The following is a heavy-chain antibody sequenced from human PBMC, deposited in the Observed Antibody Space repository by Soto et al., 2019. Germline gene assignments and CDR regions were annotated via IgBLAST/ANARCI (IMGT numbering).Heavy chain of an antibody. J-gene: IGHJ6*03. D-gene: IGHD4-17*01. CDR1: GYTFTSYA. CDR3: ARGPSYGAYYYYYYMDV. CDR2: INAGNGNT. V-gene: IGHV1-3*01. Sequence: ASVKVSCKASGYTFTSYAMHWVRQAPGQRLEWMGWINAGNGNTKYSQKFQGRVTITRDTSAGTAYMELSSLRSEDTAVYYCARGPSYGAYYYYYYMDVWGKGTTITVSS.